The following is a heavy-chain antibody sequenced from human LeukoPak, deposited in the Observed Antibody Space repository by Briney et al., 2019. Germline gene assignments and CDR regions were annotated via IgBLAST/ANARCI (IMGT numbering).Heavy chain of an antibody. CDR1: GLPFISYW. CDR2: INSDGSTT. J-gene: IGHJ4*02. D-gene: IGHD3-22*01. CDR3: ARGLHYYDSSAYYY. V-gene: IGHV3-74*01. Sequence: HSGGSLRLSCAASGLPFISYWMHWVRRAPGKGLVWVSRINSDGSTTSYAASVKGRFTISRDTAKNTLYLQMNSLSAEDTAVYYCARGLHYYDSSAYYYWGQGTLVTVSS.